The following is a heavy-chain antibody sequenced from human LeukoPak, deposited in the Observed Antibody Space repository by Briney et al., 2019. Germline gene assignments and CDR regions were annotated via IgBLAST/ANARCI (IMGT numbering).Heavy chain of an antibody. CDR1: GGSMSGSY. J-gene: IGHJ4*02. CDR2: VFFTGGT. V-gene: IGHV4-4*09. Sequence: SETLSLTCTVSGGSMSGSYWSWIRQPPGKGLEWIGYVFFTGGTNYNPSPGSRRTISVDTSRSPFSLKLPPVTAADTAVYYCAKHTSITYAPFAYWGQATLVTASS. CDR3: AKHTSITYAPFAY. D-gene: IGHD2-2*01.